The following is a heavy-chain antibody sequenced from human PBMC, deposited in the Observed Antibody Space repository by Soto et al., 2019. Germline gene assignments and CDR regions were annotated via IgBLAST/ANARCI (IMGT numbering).Heavy chain of an antibody. V-gene: IGHV1-18*01. CDR1: GSDFTTYG. CDR2: IIAHNGNT. J-gene: IGHJ4*02. CDR3: ETGMYGDY. D-gene: IGHD2-8*01. Sequence: QVHLVQSGAEGKKPGASVKVSCKGSGSDFTTYGIAWVRQAPGQGIEWMAWIIAHNGNTDYAQKLQGRVTVTRDRSTSRAYMGLRSLSSADRAGDYCETGMYGDYWGQGALVTVSS.